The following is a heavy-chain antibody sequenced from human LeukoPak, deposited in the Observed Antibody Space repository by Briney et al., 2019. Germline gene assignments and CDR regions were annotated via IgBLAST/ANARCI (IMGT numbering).Heavy chain of an antibody. V-gene: IGHV1-2*02. D-gene: IGHD6-19*01. Sequence: ASVKVSCKASGYTFSDYYMHWVRRAPGQGLEWMGWINPNSGGTNYAQKFEGRVTMTRDTSITTAYMELSRLTSDDTAVYYCAREDSGWYVDYWGQGTLVTVSS. CDR3: AREDSGWYVDY. J-gene: IGHJ4*02. CDR1: GYTFSDYY. CDR2: INPNSGGT.